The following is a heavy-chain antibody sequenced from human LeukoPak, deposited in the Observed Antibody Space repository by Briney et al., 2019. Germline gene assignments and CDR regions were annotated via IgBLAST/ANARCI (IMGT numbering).Heavy chain of an antibody. Sequence: GGSLRLSCAASGFTYNSHATHWVRQAPGKALEWLADIWYDGSNKYYAGPVKGRFTISRDNSKNTMHLEMNSLRAEDTAVYYCARAGGSYYPYFYYGMDVWGQGTAVTVSS. D-gene: IGHD1-26*01. J-gene: IGHJ6*02. V-gene: IGHV3-33*01. CDR2: IWYDGSNK. CDR3: ARAGGSYYPYFYYGMDV. CDR1: GFTYNSHA.